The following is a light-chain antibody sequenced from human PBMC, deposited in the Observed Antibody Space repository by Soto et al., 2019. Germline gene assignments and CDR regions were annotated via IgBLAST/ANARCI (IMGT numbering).Light chain of an antibody. J-gene: IGKJ2*01. Sequence: EIVLTQSPGTLSLSPGERATLSCRASQSVSSSYLAWYQQKPGQAPRLLIYGASSRANGIPDRVSGSGSGTDFTLTISRLEHEDVSVYYCQQYGSSPMYTFGQGTKLEIK. V-gene: IGKV3-20*01. CDR1: QSVSSSY. CDR3: QQYGSSPMYT. CDR2: GAS.